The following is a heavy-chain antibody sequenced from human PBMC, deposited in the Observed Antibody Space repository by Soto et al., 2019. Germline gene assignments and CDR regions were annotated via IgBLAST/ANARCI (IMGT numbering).Heavy chain of an antibody. Sequence: QFQLVQSGAEVKEPGASVKVSCKASGYACNSHYIHWVRQAPGQGLEWMGRIHPSGGGTTYAQKFEGRVILTRDTSTTTVYMELSSLTSEDTAIYYCANWITSDMDVWGQGTTVTVS. CDR2: IHPSGGGT. D-gene: IGHD1-1*01. V-gene: IGHV1-46*02. CDR3: ANWITSDMDV. CDR1: GYACNSHY. J-gene: IGHJ6*02.